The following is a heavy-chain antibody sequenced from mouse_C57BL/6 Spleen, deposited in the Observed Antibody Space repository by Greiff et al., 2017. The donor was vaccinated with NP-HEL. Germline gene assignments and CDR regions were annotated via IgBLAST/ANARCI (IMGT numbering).Heavy chain of an antibody. CDR1: GYTFTSYW. CDR3: ARRHGNYEEYFDV. D-gene: IGHD2-1*01. V-gene: IGHV1-7*01. J-gene: IGHJ1*03. Sequence: QVQLKESGAELAKPGASVKLSCKASGYTFTSYWMHWVKQRPGQGLEWIGYINPSSGYTKYNQKFKDKATLTADKSSSTAYMQLSSLTYEDSAVYYCARRHGNYEEYFDVWGTGTTVTVSS. CDR2: INPSSGYT.